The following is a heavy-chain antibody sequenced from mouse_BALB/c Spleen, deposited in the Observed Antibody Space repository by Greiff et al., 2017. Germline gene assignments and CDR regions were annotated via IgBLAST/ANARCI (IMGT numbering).Heavy chain of an antibody. CDR2: ISSGSSTI. Sequence: DVMLVESGGGLVQPGGSRKLSCAASGFTFSSFGMHWVRQAPEKGLEWVAYISSGSSTIYYADTVKGRFTISRDNPKNTLFLQMTSLRSEDTAMYYCARAYGSSYVGYFDYWGQGTTLTVSS. D-gene: IGHD1-1*01. CDR3: ARAYGSSYVGYFDY. CDR1: GFTFSSFG. J-gene: IGHJ2*01. V-gene: IGHV5-17*02.